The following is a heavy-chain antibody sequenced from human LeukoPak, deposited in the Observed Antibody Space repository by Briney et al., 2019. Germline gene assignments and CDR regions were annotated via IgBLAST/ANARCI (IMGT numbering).Heavy chain of an antibody. Sequence: PGRSLRLSCAASGFTFSSYGMHWVRQAPGKGLELVAVISYDGSNKYYADPVKRRFTSSRDNSKNTLYLQMNSLRAEDTAVYYCAKDLGYYGSRNRAYDIYYYYGMDVWGQGTTVTVSS. CDR3: AKDLGYYGSRNRAYDIYYYYGMDV. D-gene: IGHD3-10*01. CDR1: GFTFSSYG. V-gene: IGHV3-30*18. J-gene: IGHJ6*02. CDR2: ISYDGSNK.